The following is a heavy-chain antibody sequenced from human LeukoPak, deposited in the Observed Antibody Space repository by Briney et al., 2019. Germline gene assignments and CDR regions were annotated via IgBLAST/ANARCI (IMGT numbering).Heavy chain of an antibody. CDR3: SRDPRLTHY. CDR1: GFTFNDYY. CDR2: ISGSGSII. V-gene: IGHV3-11*01. D-gene: IGHD3-16*01. Sequence: GGSLRLSCAASGFTFNDYYMTWLRQAPGKRLECVSYISGSGSIISYTHSVKGRFTISRDNAKNTLYLQLTSLRAEDTAVYYCSRDPRLTHYWRQGPLAIVSA. J-gene: IGHJ4*02.